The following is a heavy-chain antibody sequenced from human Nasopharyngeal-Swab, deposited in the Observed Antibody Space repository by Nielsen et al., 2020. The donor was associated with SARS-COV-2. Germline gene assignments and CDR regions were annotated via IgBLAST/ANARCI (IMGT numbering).Heavy chain of an antibody. CDR2: IYYSGST. V-gene: IGHV4-30-4*01. CDR1: GGSISSGDYY. Sequence: SETLSLTCTVSGGSISSGDYYWSWIRQPPGKGLEWIGYIYYSGSTYYNPSLKSRATISVDTSKNQFSLKLSSVTAADTAVYYCARRAMIGPLGSFDIWGQGTMVTVSS. CDR3: ARRAMIGPLGSFDI. J-gene: IGHJ3*02. D-gene: IGHD3-22*01.